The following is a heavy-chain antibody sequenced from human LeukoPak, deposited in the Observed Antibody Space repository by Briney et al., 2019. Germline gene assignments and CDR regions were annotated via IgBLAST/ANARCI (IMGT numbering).Heavy chain of an antibody. CDR1: GFTFSSYA. J-gene: IGHJ4*02. Sequence: GGPLRLSCAASGFTFSSYAMSWVRQAPGKGLEWVSAISGSGGSTYYADSVKGRFTISRDNSKNTLYLQMNSLRAEDTAVYYCAKSVRGVIGYYFDYWGQGTLVTVSS. CDR3: AKSVRGVIGYYFDY. D-gene: IGHD3-10*01. CDR2: ISGSGGST. V-gene: IGHV3-23*01.